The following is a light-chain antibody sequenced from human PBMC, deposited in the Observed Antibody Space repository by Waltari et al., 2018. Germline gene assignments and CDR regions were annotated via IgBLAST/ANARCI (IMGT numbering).Light chain of an antibody. J-gene: IGLJ1*01. CDR1: NIGSKS. CDR2: HNS. V-gene: IGLV3-21*01. Sequence: SSVLTQPPSVSVAPGETASLICGGNIGSKSVHWYQQKPGQAPQLVITHNSYRPSGGLERFSGSKSGNTGTLTIHRVEAGDEADYYCQVGATSSERYVFGTGTKVTVL. CDR3: QVGATSSERYV.